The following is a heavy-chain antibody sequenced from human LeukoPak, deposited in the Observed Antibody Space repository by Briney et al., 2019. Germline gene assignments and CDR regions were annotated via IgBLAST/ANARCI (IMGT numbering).Heavy chain of an antibody. CDR3: TRDQTGTHYYYYYGMDV. CDR1: GFTFGDYA. D-gene: IGHD1-1*01. Sequence: GGSLRLSCTASGFTFGDYAMSWVRQAPGKGLEWVGFIRSKAYGGTTEYAASVKGRFTISRDDSKSIAYLQMNSLKTEDTAVYYCTRDQTGTHYYYYYGMDVRGQGTTVTVSS. J-gene: IGHJ6*02. V-gene: IGHV3-49*04. CDR2: IRSKAYGGTT.